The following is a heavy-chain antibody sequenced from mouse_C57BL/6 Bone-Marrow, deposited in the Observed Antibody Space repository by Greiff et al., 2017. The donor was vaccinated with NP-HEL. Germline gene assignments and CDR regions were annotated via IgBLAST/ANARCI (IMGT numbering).Heavy chain of an antibody. D-gene: IGHD1-1*01. Sequence: EVQGVESEGGLVQPGSSMKLSCTASGFTFSDYYMAWVRQVPEKGLKWVANINYDGSSTYYLDSLKSRFIISRDNAKNILYLQMRSLKSEDTATYYCARTNYGSSHYYAMDYWGQGTSVTVSS. V-gene: IGHV5-16*01. CDR2: INYDGSST. CDR3: ARTNYGSSHYYAMDY. J-gene: IGHJ4*01. CDR1: GFTFSDYY.